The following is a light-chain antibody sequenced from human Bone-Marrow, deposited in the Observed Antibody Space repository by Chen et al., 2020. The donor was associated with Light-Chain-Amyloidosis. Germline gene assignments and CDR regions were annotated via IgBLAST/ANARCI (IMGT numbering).Light chain of an antibody. CDR1: RCSLATNY. J-gene: IGLJ3*02. V-gene: IGLV6-57*01. CDR3: QSDQGSSQGV. CDR2: EDD. Sequence: NFMLTQPHSVSESPGKTVIISCTRSRCSLATNYVQWYQQRPGSSPTTVIYEDDQSPSGVPDRFSGSIARSSNSSSLTISGLKTEDEADYYCQSDQGSSQGVFGGGTKLTVL.